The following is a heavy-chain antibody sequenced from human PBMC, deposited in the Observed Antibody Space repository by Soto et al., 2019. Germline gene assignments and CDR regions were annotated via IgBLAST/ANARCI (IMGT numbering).Heavy chain of an antibody. CDR2: ISSSSSYI. V-gene: IGHV3-21*01. CDR1: GFTFSSYS. D-gene: IGHD6-13*01. CDR3: AREFSSSWYYFDY. Sequence: GGSLRLSCAASGFTFSSYSMNWVRQAPGKGLEWVSSISSSSSYIYYADSVKGRFTISRDNAKNSLYLQMNSLRAEDTAVYYCAREFSSSWYYFDYWGQGTLVTVSS. J-gene: IGHJ4*02.